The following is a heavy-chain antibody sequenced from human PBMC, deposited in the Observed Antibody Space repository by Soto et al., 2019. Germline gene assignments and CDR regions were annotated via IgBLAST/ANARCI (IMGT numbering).Heavy chain of an antibody. CDR2: ISSSSSYI. D-gene: IGHD5-18*01. Sequence: RDWCAALEVTRGSCRLNRDSKTTGKGLEWVSSISSSSSYIYYADSVKGRFTISRDNAKNSLYLQMNSLRAEDTAVYYCARDQTGYSYGYGLGYWGQGTLVTVS. J-gene: IGHJ4*02. CDR3: ARDQTGYSYGYGLGY. CDR1: EVTRGSCR. V-gene: IGHV3-21*01.